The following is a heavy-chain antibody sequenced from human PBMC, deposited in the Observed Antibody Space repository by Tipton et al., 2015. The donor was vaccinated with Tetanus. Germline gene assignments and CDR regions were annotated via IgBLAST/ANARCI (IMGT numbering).Heavy chain of an antibody. CDR3: VRGRGLGAYSFGFEY. D-gene: IGHD5-12*01. J-gene: IGHJ4*02. CDR2: IYQTDNT. V-gene: IGHV4-30-2*01. Sequence: TLSLTCNVSGGLITTGGYSWGWIRQPPGQGLEWLGYIYQTDNTYHNPSVRSRIPLYIQRSKNQVSLKLSSVTAADTAVYYCVRGRGLGAYSFGFEYWGQGALVTVSS. CDR1: GGLITTGGYS.